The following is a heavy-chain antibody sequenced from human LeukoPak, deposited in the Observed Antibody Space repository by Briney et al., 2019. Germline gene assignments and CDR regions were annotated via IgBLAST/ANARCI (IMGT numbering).Heavy chain of an antibody. J-gene: IGHJ6*02. D-gene: IGHD2-21*01. Sequence: SQTLSLTCTVSGGSISRGCYYWSWLRQKPGKGLEWLGYIYYTGTTYYNPFLERRVTISVDTTKNQYSLKQSSVTAADTAVYYCARERYCGFVYYYYYGMDVWRQGTTLTVSS. CDR1: GGSISRGCYY. V-gene: IGHV4-31*03. CDR2: IYYTGTT. CDR3: ARERYCGFVYYYYYGMDV.